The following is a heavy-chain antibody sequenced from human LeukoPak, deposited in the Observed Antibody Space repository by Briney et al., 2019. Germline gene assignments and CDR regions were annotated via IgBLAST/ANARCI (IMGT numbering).Heavy chain of an antibody. CDR2: INPNSGGT. V-gene: IGHV1-2*02. J-gene: IGHJ4*02. CDR3: ARAGEYSGYDYNY. Sequence: ASVKVSCKASGYTFTSYDINWVRQAPGQGLEWMGWINPNSGGTNYAQKFQGRVTMTRDTSISTAYMELSRLRSDDTAVYYCARAGEYSGYDYNYWGQGTLVTVSS. D-gene: IGHD5-12*01. CDR1: GYTFTSYD.